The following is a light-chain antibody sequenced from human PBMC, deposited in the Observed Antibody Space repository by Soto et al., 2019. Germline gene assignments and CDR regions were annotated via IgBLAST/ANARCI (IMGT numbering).Light chain of an antibody. J-gene: IGKJ5*01. Sequence: EIVLTQSPGTLSLSPGERATLSCRASQSVSSSYLAWYQQKLGQAPRLLIYGASSRAPGIPDRFSGGGSGTDFTLTISRLEPEDFAVYYCQQYGSSPPITFGQGTRLEIK. CDR3: QQYGSSPPIT. CDR1: QSVSSSY. CDR2: GAS. V-gene: IGKV3-20*01.